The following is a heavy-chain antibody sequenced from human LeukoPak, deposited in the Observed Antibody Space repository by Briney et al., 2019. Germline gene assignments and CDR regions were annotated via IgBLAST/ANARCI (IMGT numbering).Heavy chain of an antibody. D-gene: IGHD1-14*01. Sequence: PSETLSLTCPVSGGSISNSLYHWGWVRQPPGEGLEWIGSIYYTGNTYYNPSLKGRVTTSVDTSNNQFSLKLSSVIAADTAVYYCTRLRDGTPGDYWGQGTLVTVSS. CDR2: IYYTGNT. V-gene: IGHV4-39*01. J-gene: IGHJ4*02. CDR3: TRLRDGTPGDY. CDR1: GGSISNSLYH.